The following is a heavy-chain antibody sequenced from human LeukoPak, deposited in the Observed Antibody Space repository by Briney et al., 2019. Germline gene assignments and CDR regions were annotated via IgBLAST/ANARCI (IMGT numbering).Heavy chain of an antibody. CDR1: GFTFDDYA. CDR2: ISWNSGSI. Sequence: GGSLRLSCAASGFTFDDYAMHWVRQAPGKGLEWVSGISWNSGSIGYADSVKGRFTISRDNAKNSLYLQMNSLRAEDMALYYCAKGFGVSEWLVPFDYWGQGTLVTVSS. J-gene: IGHJ4*02. CDR3: AKGFGVSEWLVPFDY. D-gene: IGHD6-19*01. V-gene: IGHV3-9*03.